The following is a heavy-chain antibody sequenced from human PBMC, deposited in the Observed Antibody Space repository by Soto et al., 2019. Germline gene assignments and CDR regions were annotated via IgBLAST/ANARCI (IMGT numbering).Heavy chain of an antibody. D-gene: IGHD6-13*01. J-gene: IGHJ6*02. Sequence: PWESLRLSCSASGFTFSSYDMHWVRQAPGKGLEWVAVISYDGSNKYYADSVKGRFTISRDSSKNTLYLQMNSLRAEDTAVYYCARDRSGYSRDYGMDVWGQGTTVTVSS. V-gene: IGHV3-30*03. CDR1: GFTFSSYD. CDR2: ISYDGSNK. CDR3: ARDRSGYSRDYGMDV.